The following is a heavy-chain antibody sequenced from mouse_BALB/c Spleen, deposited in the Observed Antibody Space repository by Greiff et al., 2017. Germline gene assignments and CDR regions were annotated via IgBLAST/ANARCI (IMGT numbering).Heavy chain of an antibody. J-gene: IGHJ2*01. D-gene: IGHD4-1*01. CDR2: INSNGGST. V-gene: IGHV5-6-3*01. CDR3: ARDKRLTVYDY. Sequence: EVMLVESGGGLVQPGGSLKLSCAASGFTFSSYGMSWVRQTPDKRLELVATINSNGGSTYYPDSVKGRFTISRDNAKNTLYLQMSSLKSEDTAMYYCARDKRLTVYDYWGQGTTLTVSS. CDR1: GFTFSSYG.